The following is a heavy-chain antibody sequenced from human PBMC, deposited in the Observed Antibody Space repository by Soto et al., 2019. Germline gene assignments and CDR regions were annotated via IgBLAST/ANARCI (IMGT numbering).Heavy chain of an antibody. J-gene: IGHJ6*03. Sequence: GGSLRLSCAASGSTFSDYYMSWIRQAPGKGLEWVSYISSSGSTIYYADSVKGRFTISRDNAKNSLYLQMNSLRAEDTAVYYCAREEYYYYMDVWGKGTTVTVSS. CDR1: GSTFSDYY. CDR2: ISSSGSTI. CDR3: AREEYYYYMDV. V-gene: IGHV3-11*01.